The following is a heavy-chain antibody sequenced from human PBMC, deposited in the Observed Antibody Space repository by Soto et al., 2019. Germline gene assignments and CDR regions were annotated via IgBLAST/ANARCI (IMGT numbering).Heavy chain of an antibody. CDR3: ARLWGVSGWDLDY. CDR2: IYYSGST. CDR1: GGSISSSSYY. J-gene: IGHJ4*02. V-gene: IGHV4-39*01. Sequence: QLQLQESGPGLVKPSETLSLTCTVSGGSISSSSYYWGWIRQPPGKGLEWIGSIYYSGSTYYNPSVKSRVTISVDTYKNQFSLKLSSVTAADTAVYYCARLWGVSGWDLDYWGQGTLVTVSS. D-gene: IGHD6-19*01.